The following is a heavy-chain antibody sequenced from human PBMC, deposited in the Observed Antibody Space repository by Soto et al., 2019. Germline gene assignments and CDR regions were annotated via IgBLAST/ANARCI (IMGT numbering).Heavy chain of an antibody. D-gene: IGHD2-8*02. CDR1: RFTFTRYA. Sequence: GGSLRLSCAASRFTFTRYAMRWVRQAPGKGLEWVSAISGSGGSTSYADSVKGRFTISRDNSKSTLYLQMTSLRAEDTAVYYCAKGRPRTWCYLDDWDQGTLVTVST. J-gene: IGHJ4*02. CDR2: ISGSGGST. CDR3: AKGRPRTWCYLDD. V-gene: IGHV3-23*01.